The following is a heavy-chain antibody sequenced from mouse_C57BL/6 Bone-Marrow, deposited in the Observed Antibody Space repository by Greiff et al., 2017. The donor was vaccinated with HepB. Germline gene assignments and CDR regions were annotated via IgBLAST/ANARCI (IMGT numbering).Heavy chain of an antibody. CDR2: IDPEDGDT. CDR1: GFNIKDDY. D-gene: IGHD1-1*01. J-gene: IGHJ1*03. V-gene: IGHV14-4*01. Sequence: VQLQRSGAELVRPGASVQLSCTASGFNIKDDYMHWVKLRPEQGLEWIGWIDPEDGDTEYASKFQGEAPITVDTSAKPAYLQLRSLTSEDAAVYYCTYDYGSYCYFDVWGTGTTVTVSS. CDR3: TYDYGSYCYFDV.